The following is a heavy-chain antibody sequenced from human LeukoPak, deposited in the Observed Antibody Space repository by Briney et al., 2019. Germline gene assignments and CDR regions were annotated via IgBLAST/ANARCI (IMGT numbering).Heavy chain of an antibody. J-gene: IGHJ4*02. CDR1: GYTFTGYY. CDR3: ARGPFIAVALLYFDY. V-gene: IGHV1-2*02. CDR2: INPNSGGT. Sequence: PRASVKVSCKASGYTFTGYYMHWVRQAPGQGLEWMGWINPNSGGTNYAQKFQGRVTTTRDTSISTAYMELCRLRSDDTAVYYCARGPFIAVALLYFDYWGQGTLVTVSS. D-gene: IGHD6-19*01.